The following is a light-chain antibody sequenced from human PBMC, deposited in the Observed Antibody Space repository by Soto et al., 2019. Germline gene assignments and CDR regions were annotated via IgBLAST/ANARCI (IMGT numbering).Light chain of an antibody. J-gene: IGKJ1*01. CDR2: DAS. V-gene: IGKV3-11*01. Sequence: EIVLTQSPATLSLSPGDRATLSCRASQSVGSYLGWYQQRPGQAPRLLIYDASNRATGIPARFSGSGSGTDFTLTISSLQAEDVALYYCQQYYSPPWTFGQGTKVEIK. CDR3: QQYYSPPWT. CDR1: QSVGSY.